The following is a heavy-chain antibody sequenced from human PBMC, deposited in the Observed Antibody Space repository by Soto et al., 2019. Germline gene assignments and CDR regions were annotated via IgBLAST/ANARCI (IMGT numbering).Heavy chain of an antibody. V-gene: IGHV3-30*03. D-gene: IGHD4-17*01. Sequence: QVQLVESGGGVVQPGRSLRLSCAASGFTFSSYAMHWVRQAPGKGLEWVAVISYDGSSKYYADSVKGRFTVSRDNSKNTLYLQMNSLRAEDTAVYYCARHSHYGDYVSWGQGTLVTVSS. CDR1: GFTFSSYA. CDR3: ARHSHYGDYVS. CDR2: ISYDGSSK. J-gene: IGHJ5*02.